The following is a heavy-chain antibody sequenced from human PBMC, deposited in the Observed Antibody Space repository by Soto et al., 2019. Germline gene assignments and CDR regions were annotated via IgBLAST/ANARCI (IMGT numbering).Heavy chain of an antibody. J-gene: IGHJ3*02. D-gene: IGHD1-1*01. Sequence: QVQLQESGPGLVKPSGTLSLTCTVSGGSVSSGSYYWSWIRQPPGKGLEWIRYIYYSGSTNYNPSPNRRVTISVDTSKSQFAPKLSSVTAADTAVYYCARTLENDRAFDIWGQGTMVTVSS. CDR2: IYYSGST. CDR1: GGSVSSGSYY. V-gene: IGHV4-61*01. CDR3: ARTLENDRAFDI.